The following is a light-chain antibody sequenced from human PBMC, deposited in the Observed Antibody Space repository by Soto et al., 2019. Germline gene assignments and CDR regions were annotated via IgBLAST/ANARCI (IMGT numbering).Light chain of an antibody. J-gene: IGKJ5*01. V-gene: IGKV1-39*01. CDR1: QSISSY. CDR3: QQSYSTPF. CDR2: AAS. Sequence: DIQMTQSPSSLSASVGDRVTITCRASQSISSYLNWYQQKPGKPPKLLIYAASSLQSGVPSRFSGSGSGTDFTLTISSLQPEDFATYYCQQSYSTPFFGQGTRLEIK.